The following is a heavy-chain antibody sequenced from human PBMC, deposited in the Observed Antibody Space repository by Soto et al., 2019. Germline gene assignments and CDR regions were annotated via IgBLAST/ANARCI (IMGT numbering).Heavy chain of an antibody. V-gene: IGHV1-2*02. D-gene: IGHD6-6*01. J-gene: IGHJ4*02. CDR1: GYTFTGYF. CDR2: INPNTGGA. CDR3: ARSLSTISARPDH. Sequence: ASVKVSCKASGYTFTGYFMHWVRQAPGQGLEWMGWINPNTGGANYAQKFQDRVTMTRDTSTNTAYMEMNRLRSDDTAVYYCARSLSTISARPDHWGQGTLVTVSS.